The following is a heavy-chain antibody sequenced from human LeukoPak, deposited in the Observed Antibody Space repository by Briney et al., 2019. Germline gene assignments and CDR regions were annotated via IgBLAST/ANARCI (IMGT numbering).Heavy chain of an antibody. V-gene: IGHV1-2*06. J-gene: IGHJ4*02. D-gene: IGHD5-18*01. CDR2: INPNSGGT. CDR1: GYTFTGYN. Sequence: ASLRDSSKPSGYTFTGYNTRSGSHTPGQRVWWMGQINPNSGGTNYAQKFQGRVTMTRDTSISTAYMELSRLRSDDTAVYYCARVWYSYGYFDYWGQGTLVTVSS. CDR3: ARVWYSYGYFDY.